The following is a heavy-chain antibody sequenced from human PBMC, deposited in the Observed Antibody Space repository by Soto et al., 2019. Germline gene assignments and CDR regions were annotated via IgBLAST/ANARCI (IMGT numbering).Heavy chain of an antibody. CDR1: GGSINKYY. CDR2: IYNSGST. V-gene: IGHV4-59*01. CDR3: ARYRPFYDRSVFYFYGMDV. D-gene: IGHD3-22*01. J-gene: IGHJ6*02. Sequence: SETLSLTCTVSGGSINKYYWSWIRQPPGRGLEWVGFIYNSGSTNYKPSLKSRVTISVDTSQNRVSLKLTSVTAADTAVYYCARYRPFYDRSVFYFYGMDVWGQGTTVTVSS.